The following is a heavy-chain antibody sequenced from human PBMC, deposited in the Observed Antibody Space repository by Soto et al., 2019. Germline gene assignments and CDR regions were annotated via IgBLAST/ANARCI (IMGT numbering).Heavy chain of an antibody. J-gene: IGHJ6*02. CDR2: TYYRSKWIH. CDR1: GDSVSSNSAA. V-gene: IGHV6-1*01. Sequence: SQTLSLPCDISGDSVSSNSAACNLIRQSPSRGLEWLGRTYYRSKWIHEYTVSMESRITINPDTSKNQFSLHIYSVTPEDTAVYYCAGVVWFRGMDVWGQGTPVTVSS. CDR3: AGVVWFRGMDV. D-gene: IGHD3-16*01.